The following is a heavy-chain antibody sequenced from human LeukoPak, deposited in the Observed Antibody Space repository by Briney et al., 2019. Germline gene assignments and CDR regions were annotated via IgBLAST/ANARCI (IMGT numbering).Heavy chain of an antibody. CDR2: ISAYNRKT. Sequence: DSVKVSCKASGYIFTTTYITWVRQAPGQGLELMGWISAYNRKTRYGQKFQGRVTMTTDTPTSTAYMELRSLRSDDTAMYYCARVVDFWGDRNWFDTWGQGTLVTVSS. CDR3: ARVVDFWGDRNWFDT. V-gene: IGHV1-18*01. D-gene: IGHD3-3*01. CDR1: GYIFTTTY. J-gene: IGHJ5*02.